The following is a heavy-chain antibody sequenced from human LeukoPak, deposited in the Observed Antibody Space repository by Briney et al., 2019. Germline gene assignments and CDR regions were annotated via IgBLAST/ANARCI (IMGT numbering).Heavy chain of an antibody. J-gene: IGHJ4*02. D-gene: IGHD3-22*01. CDR2: IIPILGIA. CDR1: GGTFSSYA. CDR3: ARSGVRYYYDSSGYPVDY. Sequence: SVKVSCKASGGTFSSYAISWVRQAPGQGLEWMGRIIPILGIANYAQKFQGRVTITADKSTSTAYMELSSLRSEDTAVYYCARSGVRYYYDSSGYPVDYWGQGTLVTVSS. V-gene: IGHV1-69*04.